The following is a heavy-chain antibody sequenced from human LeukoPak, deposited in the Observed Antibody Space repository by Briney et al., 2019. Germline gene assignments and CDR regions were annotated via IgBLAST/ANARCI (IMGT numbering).Heavy chain of an antibody. D-gene: IGHD1-26*01. J-gene: IGHJ4*02. CDR3: AKSRGEQLYFRDSDY. CDR1: GFTFSRYG. V-gene: IGHV3-30*02. Sequence: GGSLRLSCAASGFTFSRYGMHWVRQAPGKGLEWVAFIRYDGSNKYHVDSVKGRFSIPRDNSKNTLYLQMNSLRAEDTAVYYCAKSRGEQLYFRDSDYWGQGILVTVSS. CDR2: IRYDGSNK.